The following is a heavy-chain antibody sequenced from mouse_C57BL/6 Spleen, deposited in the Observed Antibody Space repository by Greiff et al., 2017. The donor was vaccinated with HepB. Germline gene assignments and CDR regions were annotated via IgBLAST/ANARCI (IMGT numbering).Heavy chain of an antibody. CDR2: ISDGGSYT. V-gene: IGHV5-4*01. CDR1: GFTFSSYA. Sequence: EVQRVESGGGLVKPGGSLKLSCAASGFTFSSYAMSWVRQTPEKRLEWVATISDGGSYTYYPENVKGRFTISRDNAKNNLYLQMSHLKSEDTAMYYCARDRDYYGSSYGYFDVWGTGTTVTVSS. CDR3: ARDRDYYGSSYGYFDV. D-gene: IGHD1-1*01. J-gene: IGHJ1*03.